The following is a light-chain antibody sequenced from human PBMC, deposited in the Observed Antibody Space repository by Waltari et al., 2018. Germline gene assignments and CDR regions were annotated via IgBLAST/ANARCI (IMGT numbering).Light chain of an antibody. CDR2: DVT. Sequence: QSALTQPASVSGSPGQSITISCTGTRSDIGAYNYVSWSQQHPGKAPKLIIFDVTNRPSGVSDRFSGSKSGNTASLTISALQAEDEGDYYCSSYRSTISVVFGGGTKVTVL. CDR3: SSYRSTISVV. CDR1: RSDIGAYNY. V-gene: IGLV2-14*03. J-gene: IGLJ2*01.